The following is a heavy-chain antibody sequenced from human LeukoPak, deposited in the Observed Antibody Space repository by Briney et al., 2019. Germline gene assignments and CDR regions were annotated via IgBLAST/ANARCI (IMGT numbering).Heavy chain of an antibody. CDR1: GFTFDGYG. CDR3: AKAHYGDYAYYFDY. J-gene: IGHJ4*02. CDR2: ITWNSDDM. V-gene: IGHV3-9*01. Sequence: PGGSLRLSCAASGFTFDGYGMYWVRQAPGKGLEWVSGITWNSDDMAYADSVKGRFTISRDNAKNSLYLQMNSLRAEDTALYYCAKAHYGDYAYYFDYWGQGTLVTVSS. D-gene: IGHD4-17*01.